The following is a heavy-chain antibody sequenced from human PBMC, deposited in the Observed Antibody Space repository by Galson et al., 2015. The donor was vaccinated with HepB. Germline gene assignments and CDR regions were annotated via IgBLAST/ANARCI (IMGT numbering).Heavy chain of an antibody. J-gene: IGHJ6*02. CDR1: GFTFSSYA. V-gene: IGHV3-30-3*01. CDR2: ISYDGGNK. D-gene: IGHD3-10*01. Sequence: SLRLSCAASGFTFSSYAMHWVRQAPGKGLEWVAVISYDGGNKYYADSVKGRFTISRDNSKNTLYLQMNSLRAEDTAVYCCAKEDGSGSYYGVYYYYGMDVWGQGTTVTVSS. CDR3: AKEDGSGSYYGVYYYYGMDV.